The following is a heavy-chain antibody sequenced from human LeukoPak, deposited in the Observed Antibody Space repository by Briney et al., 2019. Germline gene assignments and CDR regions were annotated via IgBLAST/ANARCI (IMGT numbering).Heavy chain of an antibody. V-gene: IGHV3-23*01. CDR3: AKDITIFGGISDY. J-gene: IGHJ4*02. CDR2: ISGSGGST. CDR1: GFTFSSYA. D-gene: IGHD3-3*01. Sequence: GGSLRLSCAASGFTFSSYAMSWVRQAPGKGLEWVSAISGSGGSTYYADSVKGRFAISRDNSKNTLYLQMNSLRAEDTAVYYCAKDITIFGGISDYWGQGTLVTVSS.